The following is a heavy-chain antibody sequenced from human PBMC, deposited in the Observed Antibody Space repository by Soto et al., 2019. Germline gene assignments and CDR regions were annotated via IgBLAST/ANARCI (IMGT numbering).Heavy chain of an antibody. D-gene: IGHD3-10*01. J-gene: IGHJ5*02. CDR2: ISAYNGNT. CDR1: GYTFTSYG. Sequence: ASVKVSCKASGYTFTSYGISWVRQAPGQGLEWMGWISAYNGNTSYAQKFQGRVTMTRNTSISTAYMELSSLRSEDTAVYYCARVGLSYYGSGSYNWFDPWGQGTLVTVSS. V-gene: IGHV1-18*01. CDR3: ARVGLSYYGSGSYNWFDP.